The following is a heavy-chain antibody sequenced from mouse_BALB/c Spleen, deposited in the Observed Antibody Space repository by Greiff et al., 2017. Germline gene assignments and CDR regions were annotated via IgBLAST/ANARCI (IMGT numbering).Heavy chain of an antibody. V-gene: IGHV14-3*02. D-gene: IGHD1-2*01. Sequence: VQLQQSGAELVKPGASVKLSCTASGFNIKDTYMHWVKQRPEQGLEWIGRIDPANGNTKYDPKFQGKATITADTSSNTAYLQLSSLTSEDTAVYYCARSGDYYGRGFAYWGQGTLVTVSA. CDR2: IDPANGNT. CDR1: GFNIKDTY. J-gene: IGHJ3*01. CDR3: ARSGDYYGRGFAY.